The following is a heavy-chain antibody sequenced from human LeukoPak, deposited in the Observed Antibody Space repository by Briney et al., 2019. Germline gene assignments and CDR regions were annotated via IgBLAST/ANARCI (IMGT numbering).Heavy chain of an antibody. CDR2: IYYSGST. Sequence: RPSETLSLTCTVSGGSISSSNYYWGWIRQPPGKGLEWIGSIYYSGSTYYNPSLKSRVTISVDTSKNQFSLKLSSVTAADTAVYYCARLGGYDLPYYFDYWGQGTLVTVSS. CDR1: GGSISSSNYY. CDR3: ARLGGYDLPYYFDY. D-gene: IGHD5-12*01. V-gene: IGHV4-39*01. J-gene: IGHJ4*02.